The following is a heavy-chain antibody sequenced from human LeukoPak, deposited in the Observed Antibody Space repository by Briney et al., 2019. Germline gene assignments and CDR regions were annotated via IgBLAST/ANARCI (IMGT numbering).Heavy chain of an antibody. CDR3: AREVGVRYFDLADAFDI. CDR2: IYYSGST. V-gene: IGHV4-59*01. Sequence: PSETLSLTCTVSGGSISSYYWSWIRQPPGKGLEWIGYIYYSGSTNYNPSLKSRVTISVDTSKNQFSLKLSSVTAADTAVYYCAREVGVRYFDLADAFDIWGQGTMVTVSS. J-gene: IGHJ3*02. CDR1: GGSISSYY. D-gene: IGHD3-9*01.